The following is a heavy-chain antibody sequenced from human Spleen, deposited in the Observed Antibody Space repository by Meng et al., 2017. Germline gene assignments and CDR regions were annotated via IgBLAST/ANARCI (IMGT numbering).Heavy chain of an antibody. CDR3: VRENWKSTIDY. V-gene: IGHV4-30-4*01. D-gene: IGHD1-1*01. CDR1: GGSISSGDYY. CDR2: IYYSGST. Sequence: QLQLQESGSGLGKPSQTLSLTCTVSGGSISSGDYYWSWIRQPPGKGLEWIGYIYYSGSTYYNPSLKSRLTISVDTSKKQFSLRLTSVTAADTAVYYCVRENWKSTIDYSGQGTLVTVSS. J-gene: IGHJ4*02.